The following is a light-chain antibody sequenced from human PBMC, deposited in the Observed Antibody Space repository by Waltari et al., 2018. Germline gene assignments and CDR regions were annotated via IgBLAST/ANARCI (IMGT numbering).Light chain of an antibody. V-gene: IGKV3-11*01. CDR1: QSILDA. CDR3: QQRRNWPLS. Sequence: VLTQSPATLSLSPGDRAALSCRASQSILDAIAWYQQRPGQTPRLLIYDASNRAPGIPARFSGSGSGTDFTLTISSLEPEDFAVYYCQQRRNWPLSFGQGTRLEIK. CDR2: DAS. J-gene: IGKJ5*01.